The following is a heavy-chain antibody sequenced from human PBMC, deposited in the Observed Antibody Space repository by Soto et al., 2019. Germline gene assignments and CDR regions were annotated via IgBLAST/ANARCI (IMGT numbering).Heavy chain of an antibody. CDR2: INPSGGST. V-gene: IGHV1-46*01. CDR3: AREEAWGGYDPKGGNFDY. D-gene: IGHD5-12*01. Sequence: GASVKVSCKASGGTFSSYAISWVRQAPGQGLEWMGIINPSGGSTSYAQKFQGRVTMTRDTSTSTVYMELSSLRSEDTAVYYCAREEAWGGYDPKGGNFDYWGQGTLVTVSS. J-gene: IGHJ4*02. CDR1: GGTFSSYA.